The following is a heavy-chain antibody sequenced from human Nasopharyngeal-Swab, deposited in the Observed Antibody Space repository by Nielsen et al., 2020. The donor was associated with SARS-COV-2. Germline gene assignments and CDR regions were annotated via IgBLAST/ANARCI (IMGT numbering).Heavy chain of an antibody. Sequence: GESLKISCEVSGFSVSYNYMSWVRQAPGKGLEWVAVIYSRGETHYTDSVRGRFTISRDNSKNMVNLQLKSMRAENEAVYYWARMDFIASRDYWGQGYLVTVSS. CDR1: GFSVSYNY. J-gene: IGHJ4*02. D-gene: IGHD6-13*01. CDR3: ARMDFIASRDY. CDR2: IYSRGET. V-gene: IGHV3-66*02.